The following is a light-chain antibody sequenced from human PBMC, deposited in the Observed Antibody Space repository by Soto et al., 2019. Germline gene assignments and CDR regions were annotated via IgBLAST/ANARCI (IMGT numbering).Light chain of an antibody. J-gene: IGLJ1*01. CDR1: SADVGGYNA. V-gene: IGLV2-14*01. Sequence: SARGEPASVSGSPGQTIIISCTGTSADVGGYNAVSWYQHHPGKAPKLSIYEVTHRPSGVSDRFSASKSGNTASLTISGLQAEDEADYYCNSFRVSHLYVFGTGTKVTVL. CDR3: NSFRVSHLYV. CDR2: EVT.